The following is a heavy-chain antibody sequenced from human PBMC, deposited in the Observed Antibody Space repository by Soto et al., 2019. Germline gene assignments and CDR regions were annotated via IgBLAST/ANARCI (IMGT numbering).Heavy chain of an antibody. Sequence: SVKVSCKASGFTFTSSAVQWVRQARGQRLEWIGWIVVGSGNTNYAQKFQERVTITRDMSTSTAYMELSSLRSEDTAVYYCAADLVATTADYYYGMDVWGQGTTVTVSS. CDR3: AADLVATTADYYYGMDV. D-gene: IGHD5-12*01. V-gene: IGHV1-58*01. J-gene: IGHJ6*02. CDR2: IVVGSGNT. CDR1: GFTFTSSA.